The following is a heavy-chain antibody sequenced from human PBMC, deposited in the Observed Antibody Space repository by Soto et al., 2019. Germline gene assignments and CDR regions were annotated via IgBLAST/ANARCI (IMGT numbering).Heavy chain of an antibody. J-gene: IGHJ4*02. Sequence: QVQLVQSGAEVKKPGASVKVSCKASGYTFTSYDINWVRQATGQGLEWMGWMNPNSGNTGYAQKFQGRVTMTRNTSISTAYKELSRLKSEDPAVYYFAREKSGYYDYWGQGTLVTVSS. CDR3: AREKSGYYDY. CDR1: GYTFTSYD. V-gene: IGHV1-8*01. D-gene: IGHD3-3*01. CDR2: MNPNSGNT.